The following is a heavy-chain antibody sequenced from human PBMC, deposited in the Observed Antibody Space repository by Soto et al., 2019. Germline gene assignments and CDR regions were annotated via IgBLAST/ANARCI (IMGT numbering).Heavy chain of an antibody. D-gene: IGHD3-10*01. V-gene: IGHV4-39*01. CDR3: ASRVYGAPL. CDR1: DGKIRSSSYY. CDR2: IYYSGST. Sequence: SETKSLTCSVSDGKIRSSSYYWGWIRQPPGKGLEWIGSIYYSGSTYYNLSLKSRVTISVDTSKNQFSLKPSSVTAADTAVYYCASRVYGAPLWGQGTLVTVSS. J-gene: IGHJ4*02.